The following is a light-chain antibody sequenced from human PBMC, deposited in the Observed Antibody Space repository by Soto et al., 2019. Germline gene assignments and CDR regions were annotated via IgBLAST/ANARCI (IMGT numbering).Light chain of an antibody. CDR3: SSYTTSSTQV. CDR1: SSDIGAYKH. CDR2: EVR. Sequence: QSALTQPASVSGSPGQSITISCTGTSSDIGAYKHVSWYQQHPGKAPKLMIYEVRNRPSGVSNRFSGSKSGNTASLTISGLQAEDEADYYCSSYTTSSTQVFGTGTKVTVL. V-gene: IGLV2-14*01. J-gene: IGLJ1*01.